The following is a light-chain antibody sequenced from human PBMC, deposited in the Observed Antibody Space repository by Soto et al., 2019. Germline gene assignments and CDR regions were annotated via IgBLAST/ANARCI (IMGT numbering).Light chain of an antibody. J-gene: IGKJ1*01. CDR1: QSISGW. V-gene: IGKV1-5*03. CDR3: QQYNSYLT. Sequence: DIQMTQSPSTLSASVGDRVTITCQASQSISGWLAWYQQKPGKAPKLLIYKASSLESGVPSRFSGSGSGTEFTLTISSLQPDDFATYYCQQYNSYLTFGQGTKVEIK. CDR2: KAS.